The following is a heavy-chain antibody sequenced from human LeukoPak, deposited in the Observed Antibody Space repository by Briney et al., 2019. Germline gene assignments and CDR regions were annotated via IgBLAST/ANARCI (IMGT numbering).Heavy chain of an antibody. CDR1: GGSISSYY. CDR2: IYYSGST. CDR3: ARGRVEMATIIFRDYYYYGMDV. V-gene: IGHV4-59*01. Sequence: SETLSLTCTVSGGSISSYYWSWIRQPPGKGLEWIGYIYYSGSTNYNPSLKSRVTISVNTSKNQFSLKLSSVTAADTAVYYCARGRVEMATIIFRDYYYYGMDVWGQGTTVTVSS. D-gene: IGHD5-24*01. J-gene: IGHJ6*02.